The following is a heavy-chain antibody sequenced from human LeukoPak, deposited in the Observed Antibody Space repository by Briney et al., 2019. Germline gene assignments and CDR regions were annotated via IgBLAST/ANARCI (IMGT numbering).Heavy chain of an antibody. CDR2: IHTGGTT. CDR1: GFDISYNY. V-gene: IGHV3-66*01. J-gene: IGHJ6*03. CDR3: ARRYSGNLYYMDV. D-gene: IGHD1-26*01. Sequence: GGSLRLSCVASGFDISYNYVGWVRQAPGKGLEWVSVIHTGGTTHYADSVKGRFTISRDNAKNSLYLQMNGLRAEDTAVYYCARRYSGNLYYMDVWGKGTTVTVSS.